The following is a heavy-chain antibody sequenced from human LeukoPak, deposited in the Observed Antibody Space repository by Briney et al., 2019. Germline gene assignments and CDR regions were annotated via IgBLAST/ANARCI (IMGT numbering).Heavy chain of an antibody. D-gene: IGHD3-16*01. Sequence: SGVSLRLSCAASGFTFSSYWMNWARQAPGKGLEWVASINHNGNVNDYVDSVKGRFTISRDNAKNSPYLQMSNLRAEDTAVYFCARGGGLDVWGQGATVTVSS. CDR2: INHNGNVN. V-gene: IGHV3-7*03. CDR1: GFTFSSYW. J-gene: IGHJ6*02. CDR3: ARGGGLDV.